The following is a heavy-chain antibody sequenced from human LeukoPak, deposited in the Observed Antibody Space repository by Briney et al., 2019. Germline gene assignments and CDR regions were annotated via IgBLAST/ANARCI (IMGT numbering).Heavy chain of an antibody. CDR1: GFSFSIYN. CDR3: ARENNGDRYYFDC. CDR2: INGRGGLI. Sequence: GGSLRFSCVASGFSFSIYNMIWVRQAPGKGLEWVVSINGRGGLIYYANSVKGRFTISRDNARNSLYLQLNSLRGEDTAVYYCARENNGDRYYFDCWGQGALVTVS. J-gene: IGHJ4*02. D-gene: IGHD2-8*01. V-gene: IGHV3-48*03.